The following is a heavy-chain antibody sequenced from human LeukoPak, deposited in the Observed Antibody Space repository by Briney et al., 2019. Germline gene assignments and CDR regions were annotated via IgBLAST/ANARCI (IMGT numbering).Heavy chain of an antibody. D-gene: IGHD6-13*01. CDR1: GFTFSNYA. Sequence: GGSLRLSCTASGFTFSNYAMHWVRQAPGKGLQWVAIISYDGDKKEYTDSVKGRLTISRDNSKNTLSLQMNSLRAEDTALYYCARGALAAGERLKNNWFDPWGQGTLVTASS. J-gene: IGHJ5*02. V-gene: IGHV3-30-3*01. CDR2: ISYDGDKK. CDR3: ARGALAAGERLKNNWFDP.